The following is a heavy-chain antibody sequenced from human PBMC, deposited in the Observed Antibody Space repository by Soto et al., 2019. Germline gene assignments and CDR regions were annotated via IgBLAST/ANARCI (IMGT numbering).Heavy chain of an antibody. V-gene: IGHV1-2*02. CDR1: GYTFTGYY. CDR2: INPNSGGT. D-gene: IGHD1-26*01. J-gene: IGHJ6*02. Sequence: ASMQVSCEASGYTFTGYYMHWVRQAPGQGLEWMGWINPNSGGTNYAQKFQGRVTMTRDTSISTAYMELSRLRSDDTAVYYCARDQLVGVATFSSHYALDVWGQGPAVTV. CDR3: ARDQLVGVATFSSHYALDV.